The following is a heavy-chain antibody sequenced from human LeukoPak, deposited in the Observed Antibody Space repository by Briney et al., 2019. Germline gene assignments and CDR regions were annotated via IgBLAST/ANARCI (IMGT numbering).Heavy chain of an antibody. CDR2: IYTNGNT. CDR1: GGSISSGSYY. Sequence: SETLSLTCTVSGGSISSGSYYWSWIRQPTGKGLEWIGRIYTNGNTNYNPSLKSRVTISVDTSKNQFSLKLTSVTAADTAVYYCARVITQLLWFGEMGDNWFDPWGQGTRVTVSS. V-gene: IGHV4-61*02. J-gene: IGHJ5*02. D-gene: IGHD3-10*01. CDR3: ARVITQLLWFGEMGDNWFDP.